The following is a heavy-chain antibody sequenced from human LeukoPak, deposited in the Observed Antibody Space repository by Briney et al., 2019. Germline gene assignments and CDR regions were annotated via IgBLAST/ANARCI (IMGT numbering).Heavy chain of an antibody. CDR2: ISCSSSTI. V-gene: IGHV3-48*02. CDR1: GFTFSSYS. D-gene: IGHD2-2*01. J-gene: IGHJ4*02. Sequence: GGSLRLSCAASGFTFSSYSMNWVRQAPGKGLEWVSYISCSSSTIYYADSVKGRFTISRDNAKNSLYLQMNSLRDEDTAVYYCARDSAAAAPAHFDYSGQGTLLTVSS. CDR3: ARDSAAAAPAHFDY.